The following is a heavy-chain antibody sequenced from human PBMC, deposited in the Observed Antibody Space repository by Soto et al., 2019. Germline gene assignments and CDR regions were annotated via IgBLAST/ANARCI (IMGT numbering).Heavy chain of an antibody. V-gene: IGHV4-4*02. D-gene: IGHD5-12*01. J-gene: IGHJ4*02. CDR1: SGSINRSLW. Sequence: QVQLQESGTGLVKPSGTLSLTCTVSSGSINRSLWWSWVRQSPGKGLEWIGEVAQSGYIHSSPSLKSRLTISLDNSTNRFSLRLTSVTAAVTAVYYCARNRYGGYDFDSWCQGSLVTVSS. CDR3: ARNRYGGYDFDS. CDR2: VAQSGYI.